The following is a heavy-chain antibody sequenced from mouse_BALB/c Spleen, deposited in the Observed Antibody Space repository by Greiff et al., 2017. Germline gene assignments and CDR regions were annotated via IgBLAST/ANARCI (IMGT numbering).Heavy chain of an antibody. J-gene: IGHJ4*01. CDR3: VRHEELWLRPDAMDY. CDR1: GFTFNTYA. CDR2: IRSKSNNYAT. D-gene: IGHD2-2*01. V-gene: IGHV10-1*02. Sequence: EVMLVESGGGLVQPKGSLKLSCAASGFTFNTYAMNWVRQAPGKGLEWVARIRSKSNNYATYYADSVKDRFTISRDDSQSMLYLQMNNLKTEDTAMYYCVRHEELWLRPDAMDYWGQGTSVTVSS.